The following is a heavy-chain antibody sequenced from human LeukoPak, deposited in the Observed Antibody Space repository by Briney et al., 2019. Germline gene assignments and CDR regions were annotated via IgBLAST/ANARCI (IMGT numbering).Heavy chain of an antibody. CDR2: ISSSSSYI. D-gene: IGHD3-10*01. CDR1: GFTFSSYS. J-gene: IGHJ6*02. V-gene: IGHV3-21*01. CDR3: ARGGEVRGEYYYYGMDV. Sequence: PGGSLRLSCAASGFTFSSYSMNWVRQAPGKGLEWVSSISSSSSYIYYADSVKGRFTISRDNAKNSLYLQMNSLRAEDTAVYYCARGGEVRGEYYYYGMDVWGQGTTVTVSS.